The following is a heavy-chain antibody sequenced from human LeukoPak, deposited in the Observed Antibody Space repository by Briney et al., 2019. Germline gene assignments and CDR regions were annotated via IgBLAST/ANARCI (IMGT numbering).Heavy chain of an antibody. J-gene: IGHJ4*02. CDR3: ARGPRAAAPYFFSY. V-gene: IGHV4-59*01. D-gene: IGHD2-2*01. CDR2: IYYSGST. CDR1: GGSISSYY. Sequence: SETLSLTCTVSGGSISSYYWSWIRQPPGKGLEWIGYIYYSGSTNYNPSLKSRVTISVDTSKNQFSLKLSSVTAADTAVYYCARGPRAAAPYFFSYWGQGTLVTVSS.